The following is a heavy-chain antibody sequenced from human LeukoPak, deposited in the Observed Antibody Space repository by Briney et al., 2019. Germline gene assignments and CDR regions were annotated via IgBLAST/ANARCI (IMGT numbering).Heavy chain of an antibody. D-gene: IGHD5-18*01. CDR2: INHSGST. CDR3: ARGPPPYIQLRSAYYYYGMDV. J-gene: IGHJ6*02. Sequence: SETLSLTCAVYGGSFSGYYWSWIRQPPGKGLEWIGEINHSGSTNYNPSLKSPVTISVDTSKNQFSLKLSSVTAADTAVYYCARGPPPYIQLRSAYYYYGMDVWGQGTTVTVSS. CDR1: GGSFSGYY. V-gene: IGHV4-34*01.